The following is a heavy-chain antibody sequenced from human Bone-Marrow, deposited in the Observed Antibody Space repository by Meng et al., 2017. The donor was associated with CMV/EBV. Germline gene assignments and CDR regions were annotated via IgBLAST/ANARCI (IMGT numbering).Heavy chain of an antibody. Sequence: ASVTVSCKASGYTFTSYDINWVRQATGQGLEWMGWMNPNSGNTGYAQKFQGRVTITRNTSISTAYMELSSLSSADTAVYYCARGPGEEVEWLYLWGQGTLVTVSS. D-gene: IGHD3-3*01. CDR2: MNPNSGNT. V-gene: IGHV1-8*03. J-gene: IGHJ4*02. CDR1: GYTFTSYD. CDR3: ARGPGEEVEWLYL.